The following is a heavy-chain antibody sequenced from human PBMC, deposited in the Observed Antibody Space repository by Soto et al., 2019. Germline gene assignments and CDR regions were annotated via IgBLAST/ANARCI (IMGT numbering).Heavy chain of an antibody. CDR1: GFTFSSYG. CDR2: ISYEGRNK. CDR3: ANCRHDLDRTGYFDY. V-gene: IGHV3-30*18. D-gene: IGHD3-9*01. J-gene: IGHJ4*02. Sequence: QVQLQESGGGVVQPGRSLRLSCTASGFTFSSYGMHWVRQAPGKGLEWVAVISYEGRNKFYADSVKGRFTISRDNSKNTMDLQKNRLRGEESALYYGANCRHDLDRTGYFDYWGQGTLVTVSA.